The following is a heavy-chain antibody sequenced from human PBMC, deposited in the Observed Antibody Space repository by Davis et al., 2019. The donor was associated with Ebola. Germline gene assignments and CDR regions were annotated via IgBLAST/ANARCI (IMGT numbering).Heavy chain of an antibody. CDR1: GFIFSSYV. CDR2: VGLGTDT. J-gene: IGHJ6*04. D-gene: IGHD6-19*01. V-gene: IGHV3-23*01. Sequence: GGSLRLSCAASGFIFSSYVMSWVRQAPGKGLEWVSTVGLGTDTYYADSVKGRFTISRDNYKNTLYLQMNSLRVEDTAIYYCAKGGSGWPSDYSYGMGVWGKGTTVTVSS. CDR3: AKGGSGWPSDYSYGMGV.